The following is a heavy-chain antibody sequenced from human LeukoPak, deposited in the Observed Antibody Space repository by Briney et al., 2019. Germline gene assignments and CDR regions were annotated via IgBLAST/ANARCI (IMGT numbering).Heavy chain of an antibody. Sequence: TSETLSLTCTVSGGSISSYYWSWTRQPPGKGLEWVGYIYYSGSTNYNPSHKRRVTISVDTSKNQFSLKLSSVTAADTAGYYCARGSSWSLAAFDIWGQGTMVTVSS. V-gene: IGHV4-59*01. CDR1: GGSISSYY. CDR2: IYYSGST. CDR3: ARGSSWSLAAFDI. D-gene: IGHD6-13*01. J-gene: IGHJ3*02.